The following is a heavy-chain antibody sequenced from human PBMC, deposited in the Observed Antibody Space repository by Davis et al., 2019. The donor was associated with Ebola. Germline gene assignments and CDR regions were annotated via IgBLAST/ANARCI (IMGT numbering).Heavy chain of an antibody. CDR3: ARVRGFRNWNRFDY. V-gene: IGHV4-39*07. Sequence: GSLRLSCTVSGGTISSSSYYLGWFRQPPGKGPAWIGEINHSGSTNYNPSLKSRVTISVHTSKNQFSLKLSSVTAADTAVYYCARVRGFRNWNRFDYWGQGTLVTVSS. CDR2: INHSGST. D-gene: IGHD1-1*01. CDR1: GGTISSSSYY. J-gene: IGHJ4*02.